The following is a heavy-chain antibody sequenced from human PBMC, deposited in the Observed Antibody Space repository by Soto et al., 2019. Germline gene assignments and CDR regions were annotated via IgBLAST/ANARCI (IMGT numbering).Heavy chain of an antibody. CDR2: ISSSSTYI. J-gene: IGHJ5*02. V-gene: IGHV3-21*01. D-gene: IGHD3-10*01. Sequence: GSLRLSCAASGXAVSSYTMNWVRQAPGKGLELVSSISSSSTYIYYADSVNCLFTVSLDNANNSLYLQMNRLRAADTAVYYCARDGPGGFDPWGQGTLAPVS. CDR3: ARDGPGGFDP. CDR1: GXAVSSYT.